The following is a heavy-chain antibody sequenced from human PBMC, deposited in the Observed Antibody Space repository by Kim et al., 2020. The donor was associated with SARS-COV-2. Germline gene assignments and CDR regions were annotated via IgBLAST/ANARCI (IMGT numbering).Heavy chain of an antibody. CDR3: AREGDGYDLYYFDQ. CDR2: IYYTGTT. CDR1: GGSISSYY. D-gene: IGHD3-22*01. V-gene: IGHV4-59*01. Sequence: SETLSLTCTVSGGSISSYYWSWIRQPPGKGLEWIGYIYYTGTTNYNPFLKSRVTISVDTSKRQFSLEMSSVTAADTGVYYCAREGDGYDLYYFDQWGQGTLVTVSS. J-gene: IGHJ4*02.